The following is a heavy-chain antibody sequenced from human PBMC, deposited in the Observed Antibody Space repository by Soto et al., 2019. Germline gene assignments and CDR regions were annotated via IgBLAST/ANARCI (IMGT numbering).Heavy chain of an antibody. D-gene: IGHD4-4*01. Sequence: PGESLKISCKGSGYSFTSYWISWVRQMPGKGLEWMGRIDPSDSYTNYSPSFQGHVTISADKSISTAYLQWSSLKASDTAMYYCARDYSNYHYYYGMDVWGQGTTVTVS. CDR3: ARDYSNYHYYYGMDV. J-gene: IGHJ6*02. V-gene: IGHV5-10-1*01. CDR1: GYSFTSYW. CDR2: IDPSDSYT.